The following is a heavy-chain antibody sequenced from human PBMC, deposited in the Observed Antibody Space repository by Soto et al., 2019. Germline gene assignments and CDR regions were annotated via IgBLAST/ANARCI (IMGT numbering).Heavy chain of an antibody. J-gene: IGHJ3*02. CDR3: ARALVVVAINAFDI. Sequence: SVKVCCKASGGTFSSYTSRWVRQEPGQGLEWMGRIIPILGIANYAQKFQGRVTITADKSTSTAYMELSSLRSEDTAVYYCARALVVVAINAFDIWGQGTMVTVSS. V-gene: IGHV1-69*02. CDR2: IIPILGIA. D-gene: IGHD2-15*01. CDR1: GGTFSSYT.